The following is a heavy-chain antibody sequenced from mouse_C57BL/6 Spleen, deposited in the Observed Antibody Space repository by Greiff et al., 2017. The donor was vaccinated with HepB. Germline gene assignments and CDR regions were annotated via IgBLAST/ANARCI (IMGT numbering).Heavy chain of an antibody. CDR3: ARRSSGYDYFDY. V-gene: IGHV1-59*01. Sequence: QVQLQQSGAELVRPGTSVKLSCKASGYTFTSYWMHWVKQRPGQGLEWIGVIDPSDSYTNYNQKFKGKATLTVDTSSSTAYMQLSSLTSEDSAVYYCARRSSGYDYFDYWGQGTTLTVSS. CDR1: GYTFTSYW. D-gene: IGHD3-2*02. J-gene: IGHJ2*01. CDR2: IDPSDSYT.